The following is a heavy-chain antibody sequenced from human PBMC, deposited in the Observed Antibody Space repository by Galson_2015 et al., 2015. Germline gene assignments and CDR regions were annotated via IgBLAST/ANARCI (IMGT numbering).Heavy chain of an antibody. J-gene: IGHJ5*02. CDR3: ARGNGEGWFDP. D-gene: IGHD4-17*01. Sequence: SLRLSCAASGFTFSSYGMHWVRQAPGKGLEWVAVIWYDGSNKYYADSVKGRFTISRDNSKNTLYLQMNSLRAEDTAVYYCARGNGEGWFDPWGQGTLVTVSS. V-gene: IGHV3-33*01. CDR2: IWYDGSNK. CDR1: GFTFSSYG.